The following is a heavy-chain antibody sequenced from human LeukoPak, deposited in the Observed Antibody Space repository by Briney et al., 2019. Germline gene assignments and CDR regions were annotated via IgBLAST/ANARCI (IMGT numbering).Heavy chain of an antibody. D-gene: IGHD3-10*01. CDR3: AKPYSYGSGSYDF. CDR1: GFTFSIYD. V-gene: IGHV3-23*01. J-gene: IGHJ4*02. Sequence: PGGSLRLSCAASGFTFSIYDMSWVRQAPGKGLKWLSVITGSSTTIVDADSVRGRFTISRDNSKNTLYLQMNSLRAEDTAVYYCAKPYSYGSGSYDFWGQGTLVTVSS. CDR2: ITGSSTTI.